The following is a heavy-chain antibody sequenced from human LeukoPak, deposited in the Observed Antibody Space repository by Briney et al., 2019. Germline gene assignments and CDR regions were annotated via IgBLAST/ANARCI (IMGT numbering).Heavy chain of an antibody. CDR3: AREYSSGTFYYYYGMDV. Sequence: EGSLRLSCAASGFTFSDYYMSWIRQAPGKGLEWVSYISSSGSTIYYADSVKGRFTISRDNAKNSLYLQMNSLRAEDTAVYYCAREYSSGTFYYYYGMDVWGQGTTVTVSS. D-gene: IGHD6-19*01. J-gene: IGHJ6*02. CDR2: ISSSGSTI. V-gene: IGHV3-11*01. CDR1: GFTFSDYY.